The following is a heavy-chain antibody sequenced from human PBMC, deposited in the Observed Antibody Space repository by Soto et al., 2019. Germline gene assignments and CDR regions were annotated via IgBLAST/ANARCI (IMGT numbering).Heavy chain of an antibody. CDR2: IGGYNGNT. CDR1: GYTFTSYG. D-gene: IGHD3-3*01. Sequence: ASVKVSCKASGYTFTSYGISWVRQAPGQGLEWMGWIGGYNGNTNYAQKLQGRVTMTTDTATSTAYMELRSLRSDDTAVYYCARESRQRFLEWLLRPDAFDIWGQGTMVTVSS. CDR3: ARESRQRFLEWLLRPDAFDI. J-gene: IGHJ3*02. V-gene: IGHV1-18*01.